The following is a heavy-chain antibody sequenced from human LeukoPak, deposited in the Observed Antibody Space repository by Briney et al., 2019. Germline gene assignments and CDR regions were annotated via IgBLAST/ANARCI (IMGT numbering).Heavy chain of an antibody. CDR1: GFTSSDYY. CDR3: ARDEKAVAGTGPFDY. Sequence: GRCLRLSCAASGFTSSDYYMSWVRHAPGEGQEWVSYISTSGSTIYYAASVKGRFTISRNNAKNSLYLQMNRLRAEDTAVYYCARDEKAVAGTGPFDYWGQGTLVTVSS. V-gene: IGHV3-11*01. D-gene: IGHD6-19*01. J-gene: IGHJ4*02. CDR2: ISTSGSTI.